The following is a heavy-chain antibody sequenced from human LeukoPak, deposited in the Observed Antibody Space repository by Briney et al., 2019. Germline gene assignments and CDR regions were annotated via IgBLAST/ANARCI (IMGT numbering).Heavy chain of an antibody. CDR1: GYTFTSYG. J-gene: IGHJ4*02. CDR3: ARVGAYCSGGSCYLDY. V-gene: IGHV1-18*01. D-gene: IGHD2-15*01. Sequence: ASVKVSCKASGYTFTSYGISWVRQAPGQGLEWMGWISAYNGNTNNAQKLQGRVTMTTDTSTSTAYMELRSLRSDDTAVYYCARVGAYCSGGSCYLDYRGQGTLVTVSS. CDR2: ISAYNGNT.